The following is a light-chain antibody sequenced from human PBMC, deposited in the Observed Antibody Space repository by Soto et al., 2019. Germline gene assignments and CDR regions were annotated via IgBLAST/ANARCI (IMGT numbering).Light chain of an antibody. Sequence: VLTQPPSVSGAPGQRVTISCTGSSSNIGAGYDVHWYQQLPGTAPKLLIYGNSNRPSGVPDRFSGSKSGTSASLAITGLQAEDEADYYCQSYDSSLSGSRVFGGGTKLTVL. CDR3: QSYDSSLSGSRV. CDR2: GNS. CDR1: SSNIGAGYD. V-gene: IGLV1-40*01. J-gene: IGLJ3*02.